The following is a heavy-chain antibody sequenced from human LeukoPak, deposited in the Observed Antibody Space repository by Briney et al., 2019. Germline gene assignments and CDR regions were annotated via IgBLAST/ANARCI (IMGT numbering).Heavy chain of an antibody. J-gene: IGHJ5*02. CDR2: ISYDGSNK. Sequence: GGSLRLSCAASGFIFSSYGMHWVRQAPGKGLEWVAVISYDGSNKNYADSVKGRFTISRDNSKNTLYLQMNSLRAEETAVYYCAKAVRVFGEIHWFDPWGQGTLVTVSS. V-gene: IGHV3-30*18. CDR1: GFIFSSYG. CDR3: AKAVRVFGEIHWFDP. D-gene: IGHD3-10*02.